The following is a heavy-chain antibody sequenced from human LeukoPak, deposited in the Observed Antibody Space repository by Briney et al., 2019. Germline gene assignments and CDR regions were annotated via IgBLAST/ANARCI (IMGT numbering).Heavy chain of an antibody. CDR1: GYTFTGYY. CDR3: ARKIAVAAYLYFQH. J-gene: IGHJ1*01. D-gene: IGHD6-19*01. V-gene: IGHV1-2*02. CDR2: INPNSGGT. Sequence: ASVKVSCKASGYTFTGYYMHWVGQAPGQGLEWMGWINPNSGGTNYAQKFQGRVTMTRDTSISTAYMELSRLRSDDTAVYYCARKIAVAAYLYFQHWGQGTLVTVSS.